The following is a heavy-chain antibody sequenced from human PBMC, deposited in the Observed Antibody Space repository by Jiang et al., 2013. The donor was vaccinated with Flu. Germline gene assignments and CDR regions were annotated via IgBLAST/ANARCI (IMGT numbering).Heavy chain of an antibody. V-gene: IGHV3-74*01. Sequence: HWVRQAPGKGLVWVSRINSDGSSTSYADSVKGRFTISRDNAKNTLYLQMNSLRAEDTAVYYCARKPYYYYYMDVWGKGTTVTVSS. D-gene: IGHD1-14*01. J-gene: IGHJ6*03. CDR3: ARKPYYYYYMDV. CDR2: INSDGSST.